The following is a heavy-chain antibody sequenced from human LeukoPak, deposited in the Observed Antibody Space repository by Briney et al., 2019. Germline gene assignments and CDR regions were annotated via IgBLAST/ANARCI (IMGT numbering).Heavy chain of an antibody. CDR3: ASTYSSGWIDY. CDR1: GYTFTGYY. J-gene: IGHJ4*02. D-gene: IGHD6-19*01. Sequence: ASVKVSCKASGYTFTGYYMHWVRQAPGQGLEWMGWINPNSGGTNYAQKFQGWVTMTRDTSISTAYMELRSLRSDDTAVYYCASTYSSGWIDYWGQRTLVTVSS. V-gene: IGHV1-2*04. CDR2: INPNSGGT.